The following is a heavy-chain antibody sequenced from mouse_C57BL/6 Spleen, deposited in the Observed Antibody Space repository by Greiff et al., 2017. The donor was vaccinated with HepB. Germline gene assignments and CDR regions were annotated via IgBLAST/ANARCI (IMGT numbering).Heavy chain of an antibody. D-gene: IGHD2-3*01. J-gene: IGHJ2*01. CDR1: GYTFTDYE. V-gene: IGHV1-15*01. CDR3: TRRGNYYDGYYVPSYYFDY. Sequence: VQLKQSGAELVRPGASVTLSCKASGYTFTDYEMHWVKQTPVHGLEWIGAIDPETGGTAYNQKFKGKAILTADKSSSTAYMELRSLTSEDSAVYYCTRRGNYYDGYYVPSYYFDYWGQGTTLTVSS. CDR2: IDPETGGT.